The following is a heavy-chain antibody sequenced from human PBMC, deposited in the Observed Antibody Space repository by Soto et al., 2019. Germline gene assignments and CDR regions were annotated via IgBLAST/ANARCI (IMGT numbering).Heavy chain of an antibody. CDR2: ISADNGNT. V-gene: IGHV1-18*01. J-gene: IGHJ4*02. CDR1: GYTFASYA. Sequence: QVQLVQSGAEVKKPGASVKVSCKSSGYTFASYAISWVRQAPGQGLEWMGWISADNGNTNYAHKLQGRVTRTTDTSTSAAYKELRSLRSDDTAVYYCARDSPPPREWGQGTMVTVSS. CDR3: ARDSPPPRE.